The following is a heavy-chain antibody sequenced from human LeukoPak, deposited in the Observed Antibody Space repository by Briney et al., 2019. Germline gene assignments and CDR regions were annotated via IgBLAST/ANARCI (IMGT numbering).Heavy chain of an antibody. CDR1: GYTFTSYY. CDR3: ARDRETSGSYYVYFDY. V-gene: IGHV1-46*01. D-gene: IGHD1-26*01. J-gene: IGHJ4*02. CDR2: INPTGGST. Sequence: ASVKVSCKASGYTFTSYYMHWVRQAPGQGLEWMGLINPTGGSTGYAQKFQGRVTMTRDTSISTAYMELSRLRSDDTAVYYCARDRETSGSYYVYFDYWGQGTLVTVSS.